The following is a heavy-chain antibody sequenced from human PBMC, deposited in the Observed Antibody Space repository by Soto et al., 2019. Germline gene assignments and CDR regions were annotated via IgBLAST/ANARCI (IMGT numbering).Heavy chain of an antibody. Sequence: QVQLVESRGGLVRPGGSLRLSCEASGFTFRDYYITWFRQAPGKGLEWLSYIDSSTKYTNYADSVKGRFTISRDNAKNSLYLQMNSLRADDTAVYYCAREYYYTMDVWGQGTMVTVSS. CDR1: GFTFRDYY. J-gene: IGHJ6*02. CDR3: AREYYYTMDV. CDR2: IDSSTKYT. V-gene: IGHV3-11*05.